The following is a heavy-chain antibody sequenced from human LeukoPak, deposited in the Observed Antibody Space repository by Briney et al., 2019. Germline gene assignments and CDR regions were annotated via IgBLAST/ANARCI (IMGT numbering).Heavy chain of an antibody. D-gene: IGHD2-2*01. Sequence: PSETLSLTCTVSGGSISSYYWSWIRQPPGKGLEWIGYIYYSGSTNYNPSLKSRVTISVDTSKNQFSLKLSSVTAADTAVYYCARDGGSGPGEYQLPIDPWGQGTLVTVSS. V-gene: IGHV4-59*01. CDR1: GGSISSYY. CDR2: IYYSGST. CDR3: ARDGGSGPGEYQLPIDP. J-gene: IGHJ5*02.